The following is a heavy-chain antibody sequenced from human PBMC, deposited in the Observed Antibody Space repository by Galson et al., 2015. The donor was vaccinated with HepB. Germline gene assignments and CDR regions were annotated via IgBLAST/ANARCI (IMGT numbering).Heavy chain of an antibody. J-gene: IGHJ4*02. CDR3: GRRNAPPRSGLYRYFDH. V-gene: IGHV3-49*03. D-gene: IGHD3-10*01. Sequence: SLRLSCAASGFTFGDYAMGWFRQAPGKGLEWVAFTRSRTNGGTTEYAASVNGRFSVSREDSKDIAYLHMNSLKAEDTAVDYCGRRNAPPRSGLYRYFDHWGQGTQVAVPS. CDR2: TRSRTNGGTT. CDR1: GFTFGDYA.